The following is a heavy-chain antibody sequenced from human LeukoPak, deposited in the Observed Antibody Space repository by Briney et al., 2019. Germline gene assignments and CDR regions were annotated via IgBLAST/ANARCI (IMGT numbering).Heavy chain of an antibody. CDR2: ISSSGSTI. J-gene: IGHJ4*02. CDR3: ARDYYDYVWGSYPSGY. CDR1: GFTFSDYY. V-gene: IGHV3-11*04. Sequence: GGSLRLSCAASGFTFSDYYMSWIRQAPGKGLEWVSYISSSGSTIYYADSVKGRFTISRDNAKNSLYLQMNSLRAEDTAVYYCARDYYDYVWGSYPSGYWGQGTLVTVSS. D-gene: IGHD3-16*01.